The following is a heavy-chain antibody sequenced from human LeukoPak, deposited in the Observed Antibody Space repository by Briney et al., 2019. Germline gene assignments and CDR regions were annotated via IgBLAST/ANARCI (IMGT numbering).Heavy chain of an antibody. CDR2: IFYSGRT. J-gene: IGHJ3*02. D-gene: IGHD5-18*01. Sequence: SETLSLTCTVSGGSISSSTYYWGWIRQPPGKGLEWIGSIFYSGRTYYNPSLKSRVTMSVDTSKNQFSLRLSSVNAADTAVYYCARGGYSYGDYAFDIWGQGTMVTVSS. CDR3: ARGGYSYGDYAFDI. CDR1: GGSISSSTYY. V-gene: IGHV4-39*07.